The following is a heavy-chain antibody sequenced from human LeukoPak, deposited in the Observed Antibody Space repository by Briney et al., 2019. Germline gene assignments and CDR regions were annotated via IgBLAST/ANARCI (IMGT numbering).Heavy chain of an antibody. CDR1: GYSFTAYY. CDR2: INPNSGGT. V-gene: IGHV1-2*02. Sequence: ASVKVSCKASGYSFTAYYIHWVRQAPGQGLEWMGWINPNSGGTNYAQKFQGRVTMTRDTSISTAYMELSRLRSDDTAVYYCAREGRDYGPLDYWGQGTLVTVSS. CDR3: AREGRDYGPLDY. J-gene: IGHJ4*02. D-gene: IGHD4-17*01.